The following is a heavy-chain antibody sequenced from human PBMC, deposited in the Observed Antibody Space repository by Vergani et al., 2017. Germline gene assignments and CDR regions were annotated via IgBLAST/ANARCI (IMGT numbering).Heavy chain of an antibody. CDR2: IRYDGSNP. J-gene: IGHJ6*02. V-gene: IGHV3-30*02. CDR1: GYTFGHFD. D-gene: IGHD1-26*01. CDR3: SKKGGSLYYYGVDG. Sequence: QEQLLQSGGGVVQPGGSLRLSCIGSGYTFGHFDMHWVRQAPGKGLALMAFIRYDGSNPQYIDSVKGRLTISRDNSKDTLFLQMNGLRPEDTGTYFCSKKGGSLYYYGVDGGGQGTTITVSS.